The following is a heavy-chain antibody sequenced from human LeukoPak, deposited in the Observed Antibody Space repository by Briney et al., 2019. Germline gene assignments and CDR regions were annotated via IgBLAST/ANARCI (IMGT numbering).Heavy chain of an antibody. J-gene: IGHJ4*02. CDR2: IRYDGSNK. Sequence: GGSLRLSCAASGFTFSSYGMHWVRQAPGKGLEWVAFIRYDGSNKYYADSVMGRFTISRDNSKNTLYLQMNSLRAEDTAVYYRAKRSAAAGTPDYWGQGTLVTVSS. CDR1: GFTFSSYG. D-gene: IGHD6-13*01. V-gene: IGHV3-30*02. CDR3: AKRSAAAGTPDY.